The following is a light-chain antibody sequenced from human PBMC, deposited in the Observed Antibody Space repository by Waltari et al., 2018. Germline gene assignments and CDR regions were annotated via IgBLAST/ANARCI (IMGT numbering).Light chain of an antibody. Sequence: QSALTQPASVSGSPGQSITISCTGTSSEVGGYNYVSWYQQHPGKAPKLMIYEVHNRPSGVSNRFSVAKSGNTASRTISGLHAEDEAYYYCSSYTGSTALVFGGGTKLTVL. V-gene: IGLV2-14*01. CDR1: SSEVGGYNY. CDR3: SSYTGSTALV. CDR2: EVH. J-gene: IGLJ2*01.